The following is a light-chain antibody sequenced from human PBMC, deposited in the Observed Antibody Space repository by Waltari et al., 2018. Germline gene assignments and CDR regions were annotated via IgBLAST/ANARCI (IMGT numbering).Light chain of an antibody. Sequence: SYVLTQPPSVSLAPGQTATITSGGDNVRRKSVHWYQQKPGQAPVLVVFDDSDRPSGIPARFSGSNSGNTATLTISRVEAGDEADYYCHLWDSTTDHVIFGGGTKLTVL. CDR1: NVRRKS. CDR3: HLWDSTTDHVI. CDR2: DDS. J-gene: IGLJ2*01. V-gene: IGLV3-21*02.